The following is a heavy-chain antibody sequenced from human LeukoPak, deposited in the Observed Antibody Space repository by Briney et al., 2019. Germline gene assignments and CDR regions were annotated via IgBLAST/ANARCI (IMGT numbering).Heavy chain of an antibody. CDR1: GFTFSDYY. Sequence: GGSLRLSCAASGFTFSDYYMSWIRQAPGKGLEWVSYISSSGSTIYYADSVKGRFTISRDNSKNTLYLQTNSPRAEDTAVYYCAKSFGGYCSGGSCYPGYFDLWGRGTLVTVSS. D-gene: IGHD2-15*01. J-gene: IGHJ2*01. V-gene: IGHV3-11*04. CDR2: ISSSGSTI. CDR3: AKSFGGYCSGGSCYPGYFDL.